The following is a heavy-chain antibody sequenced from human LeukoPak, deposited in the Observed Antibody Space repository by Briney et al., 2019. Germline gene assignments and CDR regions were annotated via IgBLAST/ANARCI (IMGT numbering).Heavy chain of an antibody. J-gene: IGHJ3*02. D-gene: IGHD1-1*01. V-gene: IGHV4-61*02. CDR3: ARLEGGAFDI. CDR1: GGSISSGSYY. Sequence: SETLSLTCTVSGGSISSGSYYWSWIRQPAGKGLEWIGRIYTSGSTNYNPSLKSRVTISVDTSKNQFSLKLSSVTAADTAVYYCARLEGGAFDIWGQGTMVTVSS. CDR2: IYTSGST.